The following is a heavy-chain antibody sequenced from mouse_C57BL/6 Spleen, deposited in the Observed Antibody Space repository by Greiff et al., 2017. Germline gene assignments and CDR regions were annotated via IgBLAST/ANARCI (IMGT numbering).Heavy chain of an antibody. V-gene: IGHV1-82*01. Sequence: VQRVESGPELVKPGASVKISCKASGYAFSSSWMNWVKQRPGKGLEWIGRIYPGDGDTNYNGKFKGKATLTADKSSSTAYMQLSSLTSEDSAVYFCAREGGSSYPYYAMDYWGQGTSVTVSS. CDR2: IYPGDGDT. CDR3: AREGGSSYPYYAMDY. J-gene: IGHJ4*01. D-gene: IGHD1-1*01. CDR1: GYAFSSSW.